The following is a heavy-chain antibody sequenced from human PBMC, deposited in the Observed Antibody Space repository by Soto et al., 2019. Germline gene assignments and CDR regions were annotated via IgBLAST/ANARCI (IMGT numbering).Heavy chain of an antibody. J-gene: IGHJ4*02. V-gene: IGHV3-23*01. CDR3: ANRYSSGWYGFFPLDY. CDR1: GFTFSSYA. CDR2: ISGSGGST. Sequence: QPGGSLRLSCAASGFTFSSYAMSWVRQAPGKGLEWVSAISGSGGSTYYADSVKGRFTISRDNSKNTLYLQMNSLRAEDTAVYYCANRYSSGWYGFFPLDYWGQGTLVTVSS. D-gene: IGHD6-19*01.